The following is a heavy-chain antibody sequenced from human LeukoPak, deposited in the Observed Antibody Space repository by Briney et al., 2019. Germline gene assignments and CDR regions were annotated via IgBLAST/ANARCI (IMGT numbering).Heavy chain of an antibody. V-gene: IGHV3-21*01. CDR1: GFTFSSYS. J-gene: IGHJ3*02. D-gene: IGHD3-22*01. Sequence: GGSLRLSCAASGFTFSSYSMNWVRQAPGKGLEWVSSISSSSSYIYYADSVKGRFTISRDNAKNSLYLQMNSLRAEDTAVYYCARDADSSGYYTLDAFDIWGQGTMVTVSS. CDR3: ARDADSSGYYTLDAFDI. CDR2: ISSSSSYI.